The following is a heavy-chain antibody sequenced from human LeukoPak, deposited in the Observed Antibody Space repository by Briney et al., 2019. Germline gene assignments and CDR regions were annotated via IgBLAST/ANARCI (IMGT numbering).Heavy chain of an antibody. V-gene: IGHV1-2*02. CDR3: ARETYCSGGSCYSCDY. CDR1: GYTFTGYY. D-gene: IGHD2-15*01. Sequence: GASVKVSCKASGYTFTGYYMNWVRQAPGQGLEWMGWINPNSGGTNYAQKFQGRATMTRDTSISTAYMELSRLRSDDTAVYYCARETYCSGGSCYSCDYWGQGTLVTVSS. J-gene: IGHJ4*02. CDR2: INPNSGGT.